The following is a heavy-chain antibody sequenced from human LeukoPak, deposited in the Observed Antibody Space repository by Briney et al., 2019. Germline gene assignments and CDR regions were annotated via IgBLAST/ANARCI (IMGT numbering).Heavy chain of an antibody. V-gene: IGHV4-59*01. CDR1: GGSISGSY. CDR3: ASRHCSGGSCYVDN. CDR2: ILYSGST. J-gene: IGHJ4*02. Sequence: SSETLSLTCSVSGGSISGSYWTWIRQPPGRGPEWIGYILYSGSTNYNPSLKRRVTISVDTSKNQFSLKLSSVTAADTAVDYCASRHCSGGSCYVDNWGQGTLVTVSS. D-gene: IGHD2-15*01.